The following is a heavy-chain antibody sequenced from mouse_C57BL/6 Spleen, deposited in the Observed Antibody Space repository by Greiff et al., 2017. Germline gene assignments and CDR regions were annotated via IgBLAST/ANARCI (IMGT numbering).Heavy chain of an antibody. CDR3: ATGTSFAY. J-gene: IGHJ3*01. D-gene: IGHD4-1*01. Sequence: VQLQQSGAELVKPGASVTLSCKASGYTFTSYWMQWVKQRPGQGLEWIGEIDPSDSYTNYNQKFKGKATLTVDTSSSTAYLQLISLTTEDCAGYDCATGTSFAYWGQGTLVTVSA. V-gene: IGHV1-50*01. CDR2: IDPSDSYT. CDR1: GYTFTSYW.